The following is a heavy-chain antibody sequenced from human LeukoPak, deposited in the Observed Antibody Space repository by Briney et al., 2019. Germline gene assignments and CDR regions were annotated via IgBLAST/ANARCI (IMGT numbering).Heavy chain of an antibody. D-gene: IGHD2-21*01. CDR2: IKEDGSEK. Sequence: GGSLRLSCAASGFTFSNYWMTWVRQAPGKGLEYVVNIKEDGSEKYYVDSVKGRFTISRDNTNNSLYLQMSRLRGDDTAVYYCVRDCGFHTFDYWGQGTLVTVSS. J-gene: IGHJ4*02. V-gene: IGHV3-7*05. CDR3: VRDCGFHTFDY. CDR1: GFTFSNYW.